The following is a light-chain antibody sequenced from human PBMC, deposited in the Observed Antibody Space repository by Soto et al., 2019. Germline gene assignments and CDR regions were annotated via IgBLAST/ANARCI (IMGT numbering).Light chain of an antibody. CDR3: QQRSNWPWT. Sequence: EIVMTQSPATLSVSPGERATLSCRASQSVSSNLAWYQQRPGPAPRLLIYGASNRATGIPARVSGSGSGTDFTLTISSLEPEDFAVYYCQQRSNWPWTFGQGTKVDI. V-gene: IGKV3-11*01. CDR2: GAS. CDR1: QSVSSN. J-gene: IGKJ1*01.